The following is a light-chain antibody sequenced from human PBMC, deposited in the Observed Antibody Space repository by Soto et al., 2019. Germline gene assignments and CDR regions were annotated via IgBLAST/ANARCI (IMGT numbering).Light chain of an antibody. Sequence: EIVVTQSPATLSVSTGERATLSCRASQSVGNNFAWYQQKPGQAPRLLIFATSTRATGVPARFSGSGSGTEFTLTISSLQSEDVAVDYCQQYSDCPLTFGGGTKVEIE. CDR3: QQYSDCPLT. V-gene: IGKV3-15*01. CDR1: QSVGNN. CDR2: ATS. J-gene: IGKJ4*01.